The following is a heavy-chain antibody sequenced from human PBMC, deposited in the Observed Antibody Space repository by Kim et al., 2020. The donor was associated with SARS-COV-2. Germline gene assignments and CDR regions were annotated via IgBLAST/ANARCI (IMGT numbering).Heavy chain of an antibody. V-gene: IGHV1-69*13. J-gene: IGHJ5*02. CDR2: IIPIFGTA. Sequence: SVKVSCKASGGTFSSYAISWVRQAPGQGLEWMGGIIPIFGTANYAQKFQGRVTITADESTSTAYMELSSLRSEDTAVYYCASWRVGGNWFDPWGQGTLVTVSS. CDR3: ASWRVGGNWFDP. CDR1: GGTFSSYA. D-gene: IGHD3-3*01.